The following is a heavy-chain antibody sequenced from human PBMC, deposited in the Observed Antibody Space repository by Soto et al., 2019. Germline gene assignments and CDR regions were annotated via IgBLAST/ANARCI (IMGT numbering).Heavy chain of an antibody. CDR2: IYYSGST. Sequence: SETLSLTCTVSGGSISSSSYYWCWIRHPPGKGLEWIGSIYYSGSTYYNPSLKSRVTISVDTSKNQFSLKLSSVTAADTAVYYCASRAQLGYCSGGSCTNDDAFDIWGQGTMVTVSS. CDR3: ASRAQLGYCSGGSCTNDDAFDI. CDR1: GGSISSSSYY. D-gene: IGHD2-15*01. V-gene: IGHV4-39*01. J-gene: IGHJ3*02.